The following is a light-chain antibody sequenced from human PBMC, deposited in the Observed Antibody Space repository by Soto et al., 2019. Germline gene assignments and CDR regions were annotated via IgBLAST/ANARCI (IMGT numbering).Light chain of an antibody. CDR1: SSDIGGYNF. Sequence: QSARTQPASVSGSPGQSITISCTGTSSDIGGYNFVSWYQHHPGKAPKLLIHDVSNRPSGVSSRFSGSKSGNTASLTISGLQAEDEADYYCNSYRTVSTYVFGTGTKLTVL. CDR3: NSYRTVSTYV. V-gene: IGLV2-14*03. J-gene: IGLJ1*01. CDR2: DVS.